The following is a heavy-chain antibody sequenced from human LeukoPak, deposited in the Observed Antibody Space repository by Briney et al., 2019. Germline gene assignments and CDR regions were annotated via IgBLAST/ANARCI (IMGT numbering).Heavy chain of an antibody. J-gene: IGHJ6*04. V-gene: IGHV3-30*04. CDR1: GFTSSSYA. CDR2: ISYDGSNK. Sequence: GRSLRLSCAASGFTSSSYAMHWVRQAPGKGLEWVAVISYDGSNKYYADSVKGRFTISRDNSKNTLYLQMNSLRAEDTAVYYCARDHRRSYGMDVWGKGTTVTVSS. CDR3: ARDHRRSYGMDV.